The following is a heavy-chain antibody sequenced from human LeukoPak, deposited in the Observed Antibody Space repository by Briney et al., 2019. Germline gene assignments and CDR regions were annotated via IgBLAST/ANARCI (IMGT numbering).Heavy chain of an antibody. CDR3: ARARNDYDSNGFSFLDY. D-gene: IGHD3-22*01. V-gene: IGHV3-48*03. CDR1: GLIFSIYE. J-gene: IGHJ4*02. CDR2: ISSSGNII. Sequence: TGGSLRLSCEASGLIFSIYEMNWVRLAPGKGLEWVSFISSSGNIIYYADSVKGRFTISRDNSKNTLYLQMNSLRAEDTALYYCARARNDYDSNGFSFLDYWGQGTLVTVSS.